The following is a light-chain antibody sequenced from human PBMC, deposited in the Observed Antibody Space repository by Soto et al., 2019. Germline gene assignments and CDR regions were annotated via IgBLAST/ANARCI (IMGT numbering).Light chain of an antibody. Sequence: QSVLTQPPSVSGSPGQSVAISCTGTSSDVGSYNRVSWYQQAPGTAPKVMIYEVSNRPSGVPDRFSGSKSGNTASLTISGLQPEDEADYYCYSFTSSTTYVFGTGTKVTVL. CDR2: EVS. V-gene: IGLV2-18*02. CDR3: YSFTSSTTYV. J-gene: IGLJ1*01. CDR1: SSDVGSYNR.